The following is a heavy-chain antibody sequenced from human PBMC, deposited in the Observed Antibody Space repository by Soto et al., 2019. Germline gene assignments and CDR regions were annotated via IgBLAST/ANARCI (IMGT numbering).Heavy chain of an antibody. CDR2: IYSGDSDT. V-gene: IGHV5-51*01. CDR3: ARSKDDYSNYDPRGVWYGMDV. J-gene: IGHJ6*02. CDR1: GYSFTSYW. D-gene: IGHD4-4*01. Sequence: PGESLKISCKGSGYSFTSYWIGWVRQMPGKGLEWMGIIYSGDSDTRYSPSFQGQATISADKSISTAYLQWSSLKASDTAMYYCARSKDDYSNYDPRGVWYGMDVWGQGTTVTVSS.